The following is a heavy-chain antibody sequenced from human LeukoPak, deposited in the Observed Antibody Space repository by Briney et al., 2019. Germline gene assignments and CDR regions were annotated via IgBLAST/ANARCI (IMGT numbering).Heavy chain of an antibody. CDR3: VRGGGVSGYDLLDY. Sequence: GGSLRLSCAASGFTFSSYEMNWVRQAPGKGLEWVAHINQDGSEEHYMDSVKARFIISRDNAKNSLSLQMDSLRAEDTAVYYCVRGGGVSGYDLLDYWGQGTLVTVSS. V-gene: IGHV3-7*01. D-gene: IGHD5-12*01. CDR1: GFTFSSYE. J-gene: IGHJ4*02. CDR2: INQDGSEE.